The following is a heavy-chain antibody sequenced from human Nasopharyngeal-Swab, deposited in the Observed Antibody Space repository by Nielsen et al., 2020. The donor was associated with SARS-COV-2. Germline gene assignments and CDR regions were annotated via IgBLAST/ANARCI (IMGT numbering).Heavy chain of an antibody. J-gene: IGHJ4*02. V-gene: IGHV1-18*01. CDR2: ISAYSGNT. D-gene: IGHD1-26*01. CDR1: GYTFTNYG. CDR3: ARGFGRLGVNFDY. Sequence: ASVKVSCKASGYTFTNYGITWVRQAPRQGLEWMGWISAYSGNTNYAQKLQGRVTMTTDTSTSTAYMELRSLRSDDTAVHYCARGFGRLGVNFDYWGQGTLVTVSS.